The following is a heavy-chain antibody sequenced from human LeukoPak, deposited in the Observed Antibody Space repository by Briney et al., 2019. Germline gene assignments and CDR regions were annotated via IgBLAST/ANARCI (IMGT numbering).Heavy chain of an antibody. CDR3: AREEMATIDY. CDR2: IYTGGST. CDR1: GGSISSYY. D-gene: IGHD5-24*01. Sequence: PSETLSLTCTVSGGSISSYYGNWIRQPAGKGLEWVGRIYTGGSTNYNPPLKIRVTMSVDTSKNQFSLKLSSVTAADTAVYYCAREEMATIDYWGQGTLVTVSS. V-gene: IGHV4-4*07. J-gene: IGHJ4*02.